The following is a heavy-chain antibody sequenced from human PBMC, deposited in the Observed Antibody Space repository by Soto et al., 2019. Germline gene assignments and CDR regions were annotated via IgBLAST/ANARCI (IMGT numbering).Heavy chain of an antibody. J-gene: IGHJ6*02. CDR3: AKDLIAAAGITDPTPYYYYGMDV. CDR2: ISYDGSNK. D-gene: IGHD6-13*01. V-gene: IGHV3-30*18. Sequence: GGSLRLSCAASGFTFSSYGMHWVRQAPGKGLEWVAVISYDGSNKYYADSVKGRFTISRDNSKNTPYLQMNSLRAEDTAVYYCAKDLIAAAGITDPTPYYYYGMDVWGQGTTVTVSS. CDR1: GFTFSSYG.